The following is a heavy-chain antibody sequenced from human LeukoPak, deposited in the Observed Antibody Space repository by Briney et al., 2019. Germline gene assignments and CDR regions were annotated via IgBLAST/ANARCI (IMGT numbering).Heavy chain of an antibody. CDR1: GFTFRNSY. D-gene: IGHD2-2*01. Sequence: GGSLRLSCAASGFTFRNSYMSWVRQAPGKGLEWVAYMNHDGSDQSHVDSVRGRFTISRDNAKNPLYLQMNSLRVEDTAVYYCARAAVYCSSSTCRTNFDSWGQGTLVTVSS. CDR2: MNHDGSDQ. J-gene: IGHJ4*02. V-gene: IGHV3-7*01. CDR3: ARAAVYCSSSTCRTNFDS.